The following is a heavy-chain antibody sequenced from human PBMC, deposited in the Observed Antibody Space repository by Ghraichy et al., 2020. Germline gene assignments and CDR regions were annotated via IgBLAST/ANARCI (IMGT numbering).Heavy chain of an antibody. CDR2: INHSGST. D-gene: IGHD5-18*01. V-gene: IGHV4-34*01. Sequence: SETLSLTCAVYGGSFSGYYWSWIRQPPGKGLEWIGEINHSGSTNYNPSLKSRVTISVDTSKNQFSLKLSSVTAADTAVYYCARRGRGYSYGYGIDYWGQGTLVTVSS. CDR3: ARRGRGYSYGYGIDY. CDR1: GGSFSGYY. J-gene: IGHJ4*02.